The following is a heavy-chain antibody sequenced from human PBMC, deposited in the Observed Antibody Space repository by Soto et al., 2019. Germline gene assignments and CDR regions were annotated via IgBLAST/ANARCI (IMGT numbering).Heavy chain of an antibody. Sequence: SLKITWAASGFTFSNYGMHWVRQAPGKGLEWVAVIWYEGSNKYYADSVKGRFTISRDNSKNTLYLQMNSRRADDTAVYCCARRRRRTVYYGTDVWGQGTTVTVSS. V-gene: IGHV3-33*08. CDR2: IWYEGSNK. CDR3: ARRRRRTVYYGTDV. CDR1: GFTFSNYG. D-gene: IGHD2-21*02. J-gene: IGHJ6*02.